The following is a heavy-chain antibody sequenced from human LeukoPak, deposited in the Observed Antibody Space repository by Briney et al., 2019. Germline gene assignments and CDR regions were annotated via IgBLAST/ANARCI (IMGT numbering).Heavy chain of an antibody. CDR3: ARSSSSWYPWYYYYMDV. Sequence: GASVKVSCKASGGTFSSYAISWVRQAPGQGLEWMGGIIPIFGTANYAQKFQGRVTMTRNTSISTAYMELSSLRSEDTAVYYCARSSSSWYPWYYYYMDVWGKGTTVTVSS. V-gene: IGHV1-69*05. J-gene: IGHJ6*03. CDR2: IIPIFGTA. CDR1: GGTFSSYA. D-gene: IGHD6-13*01.